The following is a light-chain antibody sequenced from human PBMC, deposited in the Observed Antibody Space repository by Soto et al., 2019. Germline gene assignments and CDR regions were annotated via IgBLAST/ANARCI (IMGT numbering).Light chain of an antibody. J-gene: IGKJ2*01. Sequence: EIVLTQSPGTLSLSPGERATLSCRASQSVSSSYLAWYQQKPGQAPRLRIYGASSRATGIPDRFSGSGSGTDFTLTISRLEPEDFQVYYCPQYGSSPPYTFGQGTQLEIK. CDR2: GAS. CDR3: PQYGSSPPYT. V-gene: IGKV3-20*01. CDR1: QSVSSSY.